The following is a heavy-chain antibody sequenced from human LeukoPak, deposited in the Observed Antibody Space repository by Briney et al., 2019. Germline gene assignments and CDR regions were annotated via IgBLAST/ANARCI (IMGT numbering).Heavy chain of an antibody. V-gene: IGHV1-24*01. CDR3: ARGCYDSSGYPTNPFVPPPKELHYYYYMDV. J-gene: IGHJ6*03. D-gene: IGHD3-22*01. CDR2: FDPEDGET. Sequence: ASVKVSCKVSGYTLTELSMHWVRQAPGKGLEWMGGFDPEDGETIYAQKFQGRVTMTEDTSTDTAYMELSSLRSEDTAVYYCARGCYDSSGYPTNPFVPPPKELHYYYYMDVWGKGTTVTVSS. CDR1: GYTLTELS.